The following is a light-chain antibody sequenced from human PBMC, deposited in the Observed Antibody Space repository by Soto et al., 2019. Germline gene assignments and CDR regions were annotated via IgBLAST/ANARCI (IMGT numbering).Light chain of an antibody. CDR3: QQRSNWPPVYT. V-gene: IGKV3-11*01. J-gene: IGKJ2*01. CDR2: DAS. CDR1: QSVSSY. Sequence: EIVLTQSPATLSLSPGERATLSCSASQSVSSYLAWYQQKPGQAPRLLIYDASNRATGIPARFSGSGSGTDFTLTISSLEPEDFAVDYCQQRSNWPPVYTFGQGTKLEIK.